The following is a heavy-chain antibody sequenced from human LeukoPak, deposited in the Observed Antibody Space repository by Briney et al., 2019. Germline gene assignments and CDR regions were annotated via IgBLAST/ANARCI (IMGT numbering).Heavy chain of an antibody. Sequence: PGGSLRLSCAASGFTFSSFAMHWVRQAPGKGLEWVAVISFDGSNNYYADSVKGRFTISRDNSKNTLYLQMNSLRAEDTAVYYCAKAEVVTYYYDSSGYYVDYWGQGTLVTVSS. J-gene: IGHJ4*02. D-gene: IGHD3-22*01. CDR3: AKAEVVTYYYDSSGYYVDY. CDR2: ISFDGSNN. V-gene: IGHV3-30-3*01. CDR1: GFTFSSFA.